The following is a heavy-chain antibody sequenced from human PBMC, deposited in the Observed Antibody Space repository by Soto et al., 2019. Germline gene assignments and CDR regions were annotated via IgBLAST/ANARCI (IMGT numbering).Heavy chain of an antibody. J-gene: IGHJ4*02. CDR1: GFTFSGST. CDR2: IGSKANNYAA. V-gene: IGHV3-73*01. D-gene: IGHD3-3*01. CDR3: ARGVYPFWSGHPKGLDY. Sequence: GGSLRLSCAASGFTFSGSTLHWVRQASGKGLEWVGRIGSKANNYAAAYAVSLKGRFTISREDSRNTAYLQMSSLKTEDTAVYYCARGVYPFWSGHPKGLDYWGQGTVVTVSS.